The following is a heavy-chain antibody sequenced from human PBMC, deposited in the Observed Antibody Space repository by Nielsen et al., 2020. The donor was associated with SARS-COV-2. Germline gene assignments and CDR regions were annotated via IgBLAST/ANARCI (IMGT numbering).Heavy chain of an antibody. Sequence: WIRQPPGKGLEWIGEIYHSGSTNYNPSLKSRVTISVDTSKNQFSLKLSSVTAADTAVYYCARIFLITMVRGVITRGNWFDPWGQGTLVTVSS. V-gene: IGHV4-34*01. J-gene: IGHJ5*02. CDR2: IYHSGST. D-gene: IGHD3-10*01. CDR3: ARIFLITMVRGVITRGNWFDP.